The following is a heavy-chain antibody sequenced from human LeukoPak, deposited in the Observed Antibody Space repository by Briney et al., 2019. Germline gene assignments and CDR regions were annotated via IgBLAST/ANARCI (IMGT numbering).Heavy chain of an antibody. D-gene: IGHD5-24*01. CDR2: ISSNGGST. V-gene: IGHV3-64D*09. CDR1: GFTFSSYA. Sequence: GGSLRLSCAVSGFTFSSYAMHWVRQAPGKGLDYVSAISSNGGSTYYADSVKGRFTISRDNSKNTLYLQMSSLRAEDTAVYYCATTGDGYNYVDYWGQGTLVTVSS. CDR3: ATTGDGYNYVDY. J-gene: IGHJ4*02.